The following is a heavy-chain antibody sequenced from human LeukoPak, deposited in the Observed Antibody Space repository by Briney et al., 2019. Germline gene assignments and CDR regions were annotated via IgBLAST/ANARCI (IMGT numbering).Heavy chain of an antibody. Sequence: PGGSLRLSCAASGFIFSNYAMSWVRQAPGKGLEWVSSISGSGSSTYYADSVKGRFIISRDNSKNTLYLQMNSLRADDTAVYYCAKDGGGPTMIAWEFDCWGQGTLVTVSS. J-gene: IGHJ4*02. CDR3: AKDGGGPTMIAWEFDC. CDR2: ISGSGSST. D-gene: IGHD2-21*01. V-gene: IGHV3-23*01. CDR1: GFIFSNYA.